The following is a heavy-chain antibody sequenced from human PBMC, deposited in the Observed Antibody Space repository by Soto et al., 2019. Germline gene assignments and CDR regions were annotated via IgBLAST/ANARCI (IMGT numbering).Heavy chain of an antibody. CDR3: ARSGYSFAWGY. D-gene: IGHD5-18*01. J-gene: IGHJ4*02. V-gene: IGHV3-53*01. CDR2: INSDGST. CDR1: GFLVNSAY. Sequence: EVQLVESGGGLIPPGGSLRLSCAASGFLVNSAYMTWVRQAPGKGLEWLSMINSDGSTLYAESVKGRFTISRDNSKNRLDLQMNSLGAEDTAMYYCARSGYSFAWGYWGQGTLVIFTS.